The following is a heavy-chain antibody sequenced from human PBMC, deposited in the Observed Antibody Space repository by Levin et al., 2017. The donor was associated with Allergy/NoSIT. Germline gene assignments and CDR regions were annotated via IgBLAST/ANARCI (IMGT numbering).Heavy chain of an antibody. CDR2: ITSDGSNK. D-gene: IGHD3-10*01. J-gene: IGHJ4*02. Sequence: GGSLRLSCAASGLRFSDYGMHWVRQAPDSGLEWVALITSDGSNKFYADSVKGRFIISTDNSRNILYLQLNSLRPEDTAVYYCASRGSFDHWGQGALVTVSS. CDR1: GLRFSDYG. CDR3: ASRGSFDH. V-gene: IGHV3-30*03.